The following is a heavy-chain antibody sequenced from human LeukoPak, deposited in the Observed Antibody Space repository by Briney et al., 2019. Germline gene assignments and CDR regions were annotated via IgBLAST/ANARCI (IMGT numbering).Heavy chain of an antibody. J-gene: IGHJ4*02. Sequence: QSGGSLRLSCAASGCTFSSHWMYWVRQGPGKGLVWVSRINSDGSSTSYADSVKGRFTISRDNAKNTLYLQMNSLRVEDTAIYYCARGLYGAHVDWGQGTLVTVSA. CDR1: GCTFSSHW. CDR2: INSDGSST. V-gene: IGHV3-74*01. D-gene: IGHD4/OR15-4a*01. CDR3: ARGLYGAHVD.